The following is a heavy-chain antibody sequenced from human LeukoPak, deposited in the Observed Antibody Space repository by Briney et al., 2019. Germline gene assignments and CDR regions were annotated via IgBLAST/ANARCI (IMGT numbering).Heavy chain of an antibody. Sequence: GGSLRLSRAASGFTFSSYSMNWVRQAPGKGLEWVSSISSSSSYIYYADSVKGRFTISRDNAKNSLYLQMNSLRAEDTAVYYCARDAADIVVVPAAIQVSGAFDIWGQGTMVTVSS. CDR2: ISSSSSYI. V-gene: IGHV3-21*01. D-gene: IGHD2-2*02. CDR3: ARDAADIVVVPAAIQVSGAFDI. CDR1: GFTFSSYS. J-gene: IGHJ3*02.